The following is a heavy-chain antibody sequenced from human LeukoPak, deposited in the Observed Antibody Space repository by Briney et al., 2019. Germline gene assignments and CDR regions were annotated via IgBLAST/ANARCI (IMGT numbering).Heavy chain of an antibody. J-gene: IGHJ6*02. D-gene: IGHD5-24*01. CDR1: GFTFSRYW. V-gene: IGHV3-74*03. CDR3: GREDRFGYNYAYGMDV. Sequence: PGGSLRLSCAASGFTFSRYWMHWVRQVPGKGLVWVSRINSDGSSTMYADSAKGRFTISRDNAKNTLSLQMNSLRAEDTAVYYCGREDRFGYNYAYGMDVWGQGTTVTVSS. CDR2: INSDGSST.